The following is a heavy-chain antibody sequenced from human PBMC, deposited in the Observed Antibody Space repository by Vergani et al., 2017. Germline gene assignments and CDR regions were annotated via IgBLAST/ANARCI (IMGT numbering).Heavy chain of an antibody. CDR1: GYTFTSYD. CDR3: ARDHSSSWYFWFDP. J-gene: IGHJ5*02. CDR2: MNPNSGNT. V-gene: IGHV1-8*01. D-gene: IGHD6-13*01. Sequence: QVQLVQSGAEVKKPGASVKVSCKASGYTFTSYDINWVRQATGQGLEWMGWMNPNSGNTGYAQKFQGRVTMTRNTAISTAYMELSSLRSEDTAVYYCARDHSSSWYFWFDPWGQGTLVTVSS.